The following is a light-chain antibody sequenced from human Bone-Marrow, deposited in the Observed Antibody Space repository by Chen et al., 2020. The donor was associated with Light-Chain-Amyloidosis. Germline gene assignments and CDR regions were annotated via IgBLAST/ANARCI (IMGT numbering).Light chain of an antibody. V-gene: IGLV3-21*02. CDR1: NIGSTS. CDR3: QVWDRSSDRPV. J-gene: IGLJ3*02. Sequence: SYVLTQPSSVSVAPGQTATIACGGNNIGSTSVHWYQQTPGQAPLLVVYDDSDRPSGIPGRLSGSNSGNTATLTISRVEAGDEADYYCQVWDRSSDRPVFGGGTKLTV. CDR2: DDS.